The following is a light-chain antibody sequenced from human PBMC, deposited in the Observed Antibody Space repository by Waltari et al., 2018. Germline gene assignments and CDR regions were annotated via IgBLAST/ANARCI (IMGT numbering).Light chain of an antibody. Sequence: QSVLTQPPSASGTPGQRLTISCSGSSSNIGRHYIYWYQQLPGTAPKLLINRNNQRPSGVPDRFSGSKSGTSASLAISGLRSGDEADYYCAAWDDSLRGWVFGGGTKLTVL. CDR3: AAWDDSLRGWV. J-gene: IGLJ3*02. V-gene: IGLV1-47*01. CDR2: RNN. CDR1: SSNIGRHY.